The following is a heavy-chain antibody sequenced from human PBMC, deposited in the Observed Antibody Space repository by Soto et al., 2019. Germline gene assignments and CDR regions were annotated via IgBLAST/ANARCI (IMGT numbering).Heavy chain of an antibody. CDR2: ISGSGGST. D-gene: IGHD1-26*01. J-gene: IGHJ4*02. V-gene: IGHV3-23*01. CDR3: AKDRGSYSLVFDY. Sequence: GGSLRLSFAASGFTFSSYAMSWVRQAPGKGLEWVSAISGSGGSTYYADSVKGRFTISRDNSKNTLYLQMNSLRAEDTAVYYCAKDRGSYSLVFDYWGQGTLVTVSS. CDR1: GFTFSSYA.